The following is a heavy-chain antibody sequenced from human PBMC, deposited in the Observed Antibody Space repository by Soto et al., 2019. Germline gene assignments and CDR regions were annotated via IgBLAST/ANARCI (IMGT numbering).Heavy chain of an antibody. J-gene: IGHJ4*02. Sequence: EVQLVESGGGLVQPGGSLRLSCAASGFTFSSYWMHWVRQAPGKGLVWVSRINSDGSSTSYADSVKGRFTISRDNDKNTLYLQMNSLRAEDTAVYYCARVLPGGYSYGYGLDYWGQGTLVTVSS. CDR1: GFTFSSYW. CDR3: ARVLPGGYSYGYGLDY. CDR2: INSDGSST. V-gene: IGHV3-74*01. D-gene: IGHD5-18*01.